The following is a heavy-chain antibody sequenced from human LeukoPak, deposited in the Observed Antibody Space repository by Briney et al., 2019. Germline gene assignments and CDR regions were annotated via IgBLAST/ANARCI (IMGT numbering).Heavy chain of an antibody. CDR1: GFTFSSSE. J-gene: IGHJ4*02. D-gene: IGHD3-16*02. CDR2: IATSDTTT. Sequence: GSLRLSCVASGFTFSSSEMNWVRQAPGKGLEWISYIATSDTTTHYADSVRGRFTISRDNAKNSVYLQMNSLRAEDTAVYYCARGRVSYRLNALDYWGQGTLATVSS. V-gene: IGHV3-48*03. CDR3: ARGRVSYRLNALDY.